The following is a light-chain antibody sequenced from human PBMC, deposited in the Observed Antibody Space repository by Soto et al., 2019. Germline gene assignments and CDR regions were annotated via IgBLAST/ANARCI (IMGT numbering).Light chain of an antibody. CDR1: PSISSY. Sequence: DIQMTQSPSSLSASVGVRVTITCRASPSISSYLNWYHQKPGKAPKLLIYAASRLQRGVTSRLTGIGSGTDFTITSSTLHPTDSAPQYWQQSDNTRGSTLGQGTKVESK. J-gene: IGKJ1*01. V-gene: IGKV1-39*01. CDR3: QQSDNTRGST. CDR2: AAS.